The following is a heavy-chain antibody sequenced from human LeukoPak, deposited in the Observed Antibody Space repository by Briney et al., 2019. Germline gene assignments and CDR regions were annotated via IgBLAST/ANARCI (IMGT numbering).Heavy chain of an antibody. D-gene: IGHD6-13*01. CDR3: ARGLAAAGPKDFQH. Sequence: GASVKVSCKVSGYTLTELSMHWVRQAPGKGLEWMGGFDPEDGETIYAQKFQGRVTITRNTSISTAYMELSSLRSEDTAVYYCARGLAAAGPKDFQHWGQGTLVTVSS. J-gene: IGHJ1*01. CDR2: FDPEDGET. V-gene: IGHV1-24*01. CDR1: GYTLTELS.